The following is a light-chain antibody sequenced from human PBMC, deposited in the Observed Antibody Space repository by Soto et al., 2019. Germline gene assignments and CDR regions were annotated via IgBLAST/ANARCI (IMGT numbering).Light chain of an antibody. CDR3: QQSYSFPWT. V-gene: IGKV1-39*01. Sequence: DIQMTQSPSSLSASVGDRVTITCRASQSISSYLNWYQQKPGKAPNLLIYAASTLQSGVPSRFSGSGSGTDFTLTISSLQPEDFATYYCQQSYSFPWTFGQGTKVDIK. CDR2: AAS. J-gene: IGKJ1*01. CDR1: QSISSY.